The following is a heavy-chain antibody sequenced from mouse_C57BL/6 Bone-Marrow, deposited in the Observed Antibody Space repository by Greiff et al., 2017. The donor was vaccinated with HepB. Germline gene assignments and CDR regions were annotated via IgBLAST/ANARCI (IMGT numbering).Heavy chain of an antibody. CDR3: ARDSLLRVFDY. V-gene: IGHV1-81*01. J-gene: IGHJ2*01. CDR1: GYTFTSYG. CDR2: IYPRSGNT. D-gene: IGHD1-2*01. Sequence: VQLQQSGAELARPGASVKLSCKASGYTFTSYGISWVKQRTGQGLEWIGEIYPRSGNTYYNEKFKGKATLTADKSSSTAYIELRSLTSEDSAVYFCARDSLLRVFDYWGQGTTLTVSS.